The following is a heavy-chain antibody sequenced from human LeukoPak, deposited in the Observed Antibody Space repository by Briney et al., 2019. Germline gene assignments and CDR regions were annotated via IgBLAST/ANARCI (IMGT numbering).Heavy chain of an antibody. CDR2: IYYSGST. CDR3: ASQLSYCSSTSCYAEYFRH. V-gene: IGHV4-59*08. J-gene: IGHJ1*01. D-gene: IGHD2-2*01. Sequence: ASETLSLTCTVPGGSISSYYWSWIRQPPGKGLEWIGYIYYSGSTNYNPSLKSRVTISVDTSKNQFSLKLSSVTAADTAVYYCASQLSYCSSTSCYAEYFRHWGQGTLVTVSS. CDR1: GGSISSYY.